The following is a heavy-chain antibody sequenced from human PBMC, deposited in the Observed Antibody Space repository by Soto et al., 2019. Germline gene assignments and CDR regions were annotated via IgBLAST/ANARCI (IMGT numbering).Heavy chain of an antibody. CDR1: GWSFSGYY. D-gene: IGHD1-26*01. V-gene: IGHV4-59*08. CDR3: ARRYGSAIDY. CDR2: IYYSGST. Sequence: SETLSLTCAVYGWSFSGYYWSWIRQPPGKGLEWIGYIYYSGSTNYNPSLKSRVTISVDTSKNQFSLKLSSVTAADTAVYYCARRYGSAIDYWGQGTLVTVSS. J-gene: IGHJ4*02.